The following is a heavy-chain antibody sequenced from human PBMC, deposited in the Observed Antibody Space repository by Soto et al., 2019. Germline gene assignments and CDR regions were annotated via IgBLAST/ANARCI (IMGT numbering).Heavy chain of an antibody. J-gene: IGHJ4*02. CDR3: VREDSGDYFSDFDY. D-gene: IGHD1-26*01. CDR1: GFTFNHFA. CDR2: ISYDGKRT. V-gene: IGHV3-30*04. Sequence: QVQLVESGGGVVQPGRSLRLSCAASGFTFNHFAMHWVRQAPGKGLDWVAVISYDGKRTSYADSVKGRFTISRDNSQKTVDLQMDSLRAQDTATYYCVREDSGDYFSDFDYWGQGSLVIVSS.